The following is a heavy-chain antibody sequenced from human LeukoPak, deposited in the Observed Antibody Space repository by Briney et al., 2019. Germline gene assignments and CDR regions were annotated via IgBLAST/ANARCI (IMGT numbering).Heavy chain of an antibody. CDR1: GGSISSSSYF. J-gene: IGHJ4*02. Sequence: SETLSLTCTVSGGSISSSSYFRGWIRQPPGKGLEWIGSFYYRATNYYNPSLKSRVTISIDTSKNQFSLSLSSVTAADTAVYYCARPVGSTLVAHYFDVWGQGTLVTVSS. CDR3: ARPVGSTLVAHYFDV. D-gene: IGHD2-8*02. CDR2: FYYRATN. V-gene: IGHV4-39*01.